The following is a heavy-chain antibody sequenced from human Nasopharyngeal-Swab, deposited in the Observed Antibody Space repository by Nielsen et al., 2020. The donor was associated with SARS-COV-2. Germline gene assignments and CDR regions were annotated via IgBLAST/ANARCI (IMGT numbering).Heavy chain of an antibody. CDR2: IIPIFGTA. V-gene: IGHV1-69*06. CDR3: ARPIYDYVWGSYRKGFGAFDI. Sequence: SVKVSCKASGGTFSSYAISWVRQAPGQGLEWMGGIIPIFGTANYAQKFQGRVTITADKSTSTAYMELSSLRSEDTAVYYRARPIYDYVWGSYRKGFGAFDIWGQGTMVTVSS. CDR1: GGTFSSYA. D-gene: IGHD3-16*02. J-gene: IGHJ3*02.